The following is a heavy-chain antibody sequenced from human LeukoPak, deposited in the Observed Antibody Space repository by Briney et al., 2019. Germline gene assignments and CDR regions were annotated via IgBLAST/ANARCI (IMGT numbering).Heavy chain of an antibody. CDR3: ARPDYCSSTSCPFDY. D-gene: IGHD2-2*01. CDR1: GYTLTSYY. Sequence: ASVKVSCKASGYTLTSYYLHWVRQAPGQGLEWMAIINPSGDTTSHTQKFQGRVTITRDTSASTAYMELSSLRSEDTAVYYCARPDYCSSTSCPFDYWGQGTLVTVSS. J-gene: IGHJ4*02. CDR2: INPSGDTT. V-gene: IGHV1-46*01.